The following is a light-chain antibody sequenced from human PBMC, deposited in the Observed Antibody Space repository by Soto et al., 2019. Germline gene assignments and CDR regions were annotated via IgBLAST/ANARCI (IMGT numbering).Light chain of an antibody. CDR2: DVA. Sequence: QSVLTQPASVSGSPGQSITISCTGSSSDVGAYNYVSWYQQHPGKAPRLMIYDVANRPSGVSSRFSGSKSGNTASLTISGLQAEDEADYYCCSYTSSNTAVFGGGTKLTVL. CDR1: SSDVGAYNY. J-gene: IGLJ2*01. CDR3: CSYTSSNTAV. V-gene: IGLV2-14*01.